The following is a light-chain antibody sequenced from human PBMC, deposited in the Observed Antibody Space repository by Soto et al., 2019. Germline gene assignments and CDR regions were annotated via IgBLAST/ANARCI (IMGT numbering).Light chain of an antibody. CDR3: QQYGISPTWT. CDR1: QSVSSSY. V-gene: IGKV3-20*01. Sequence: EIGLTQSPGTLSLSPGERATLSCRASQSVSSSYLAWYQQKPGQAPRLLIYAASYRATGIPERFSGSASGTDFTLTISGLEPEDFALYYCQQYGISPTWTVGQGTKVEIK. J-gene: IGKJ1*01. CDR2: AAS.